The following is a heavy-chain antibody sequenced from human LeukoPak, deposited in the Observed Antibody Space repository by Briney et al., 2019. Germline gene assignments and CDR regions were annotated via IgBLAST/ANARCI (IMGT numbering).Heavy chain of an antibody. J-gene: IGHJ4*02. CDR2: ISWNSGSI. Sequence: GGSLRLSCAASGFTFDDYAMHWVRQAPGKGLEWVSGISWNSGSIGYADSVKGRFTISRDNAKNSLYLQMNSLRAEDTALYYCAKVDYDYVWGSLGYWGQGTLVTVSS. CDR3: AKVDYDYVWGSLGY. D-gene: IGHD3-16*01. V-gene: IGHV3-9*01. CDR1: GFTFDDYA.